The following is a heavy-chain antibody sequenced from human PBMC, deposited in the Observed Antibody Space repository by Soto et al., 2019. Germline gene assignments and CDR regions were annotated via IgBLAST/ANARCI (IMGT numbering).Heavy chain of an antibody. CDR1: GFTFSSYD. J-gene: IGHJ2*01. CDR3: ARGRSPITMVRGVIWYFDL. V-gene: IGHV3-13*01. D-gene: IGHD3-10*01. CDR2: IGTAGDT. Sequence: EVQLVESGGGLVQPGGSLRLSCAASGFTFSSYDMHWVRQATGKGLEWVSAIGTAGDTYYPGSVKGRFTISRENANNSLYRQMNSLRAGDTAVYYCARGRSPITMVRGVIWYFDLWGRGTLVTVSS.